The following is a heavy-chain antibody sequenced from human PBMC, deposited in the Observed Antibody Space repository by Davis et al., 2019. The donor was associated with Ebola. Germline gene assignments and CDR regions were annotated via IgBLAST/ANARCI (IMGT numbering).Heavy chain of an antibody. J-gene: IGHJ4*02. CDR3: AREENYYDSSGYYTYYFDY. Sequence: GESLKISCAASGFTFSSYGMHWVRQAPGKGLEWVAVIWYDGSNKYYADSVKGRFTISRDNSKNTLYLQMNSLRAEDTAVYYCAREENYYDSSGYYTYYFDYWGQGTLVTVSS. CDR2: IWYDGSNK. CDR1: GFTFSSYG. V-gene: IGHV3-33*01. D-gene: IGHD3-22*01.